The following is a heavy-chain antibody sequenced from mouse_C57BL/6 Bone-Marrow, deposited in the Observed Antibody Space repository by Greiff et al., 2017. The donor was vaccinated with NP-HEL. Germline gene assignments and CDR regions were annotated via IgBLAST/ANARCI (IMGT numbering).Heavy chain of an antibody. V-gene: IGHV2-9-1*01. CDR2: IWTGGGT. Sequence: VKVVESGPGLVAPSQSLSITCTVSGFSLTSYAISWVRQPPGKGLEWLGVIWTGGGTNYNSALKSRLSISKDNSKSQVFLKMNSLQTDDTARYYCARNGGFYGPYYFDYWGQGTTLTVSS. J-gene: IGHJ2*01. CDR1: GFSLTSYA. CDR3: ARNGGFYGPYYFDY. D-gene: IGHD1-1*01.